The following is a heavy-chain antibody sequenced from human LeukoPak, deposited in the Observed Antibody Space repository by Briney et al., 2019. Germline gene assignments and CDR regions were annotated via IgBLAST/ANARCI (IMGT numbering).Heavy chain of an antibody. CDR2: IIPIFGTA. CDR1: GGTFSSYA. D-gene: IGHD2-15*01. Sequence: GASVKVSCKASGGTFSSYAISWVRQAPGQGLEWMGGIIPIFGTANYAQKLQGRVTMTTDTSTSTAYMELRSLRSDDTAVYYCARWGEGYCSGGSCYKADYWGQGTLVTVSS. V-gene: IGHV1-69*05. CDR3: ARWGEGYCSGGSCYKADY. J-gene: IGHJ4*02.